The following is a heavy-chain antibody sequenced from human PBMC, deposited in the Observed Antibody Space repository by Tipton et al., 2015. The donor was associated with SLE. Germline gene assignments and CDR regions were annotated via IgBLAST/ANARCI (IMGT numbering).Heavy chain of an antibody. Sequence: TLSLTCAVSGGSISSGDYYWSWIRQPPGKGLEWIGYIYYSGSTYYNPSLKSRVTISVDTSKNQFSLKLSSVTAADTAVYYCARGGSYNWNDKTWYFDLWGRGTLVTVSS. J-gene: IGHJ2*01. CDR2: IYYSGST. CDR3: ARGGSYNWNDKTWYFDL. CDR1: GGSISSGDYY. V-gene: IGHV4-30-4*01. D-gene: IGHD1-20*01.